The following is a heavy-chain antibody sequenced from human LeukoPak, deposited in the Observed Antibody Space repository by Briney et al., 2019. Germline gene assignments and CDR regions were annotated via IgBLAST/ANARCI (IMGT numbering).Heavy chain of an antibody. CDR2: INSDGSST. CDR3: AKSPHVTAIDY. CDR1: RLTFSTYW. V-gene: IGHV3-74*01. D-gene: IGHD2-21*02. Sequence: GGSMRLSCAVSRLTFSTYWMHWVRHAPEKGLVWVSRINSDGSSTVYAGFVEGRFSISRDNSKNTLYRQMNRLRAADTAVYYCAKSPHVTAIDYCGQRALGTVSS. J-gene: IGHJ4*02.